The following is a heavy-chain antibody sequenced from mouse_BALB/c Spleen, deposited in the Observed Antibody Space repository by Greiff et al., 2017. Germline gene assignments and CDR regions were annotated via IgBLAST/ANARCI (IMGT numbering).Heavy chain of an antibody. J-gene: IGHJ1*01. V-gene: IGHV14-3*02. CDR2: IDPANGNT. D-gene: IGHD6-1*01. CDR3: ARAVRSLWYFDV. CDR1: GFNIKDTY. Sequence: EVQLQQSGAELVQPGASVKLSCTASGFNIKDTYMHWVKQRPEQGLEWIGRIDPANGNTKYDPKFQGKATITADTSSNTAYLQLSSLTSEDTAVYYCARAVRSLWYFDVWGAGTTVTVSS.